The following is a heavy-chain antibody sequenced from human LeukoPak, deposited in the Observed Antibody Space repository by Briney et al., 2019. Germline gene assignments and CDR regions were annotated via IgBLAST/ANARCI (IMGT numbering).Heavy chain of an antibody. CDR3: VRALARLSWFDP. V-gene: IGHV4-59*12. CDR1: GDSISSYY. CDR2: IYYSGNT. D-gene: IGHD6-6*01. J-gene: IGHJ5*02. Sequence: SETLSLTCTVSGDSISSYYWSWTRQPPGKGLEWIGYIYYSGNTNYNPSLKSRVTISVDTSKNQFSLKLSSVTAADTAVYYCVRALARLSWFDPWGQGTLVTVSS.